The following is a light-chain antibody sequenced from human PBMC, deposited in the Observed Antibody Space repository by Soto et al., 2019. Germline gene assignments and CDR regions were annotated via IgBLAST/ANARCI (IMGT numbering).Light chain of an antibody. CDR1: QSVVNGY. CDR2: GAS. Sequence: EIVLTQSPGTLSLPPGERATLSCRASQSVVNGYLAWYQQRPGQAPRLLIYGASTRATGIPDRFSGSGSGTDFTLTISRLEPDDFSLYYCQQYGGSPYTFGPGTKLEIK. CDR3: QQYGGSPYT. V-gene: IGKV3-20*01. J-gene: IGKJ2*01.